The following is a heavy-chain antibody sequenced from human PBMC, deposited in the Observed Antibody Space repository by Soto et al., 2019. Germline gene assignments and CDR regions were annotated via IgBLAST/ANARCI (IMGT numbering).Heavy chain of an antibody. Sequence: LRLSCTASGFTFGDYAMSWFRQAPGKGLEWVGFIRSKAYGGTTEYAASVKGRFTISRDDSKSIAYLQMNSLKTEDTAVYYCTRELDYYDSSGFGIFDYWGQGTLVTVSS. V-gene: IGHV3-49*03. CDR1: GFTFGDYA. CDR2: IRSKAYGGTT. J-gene: IGHJ4*02. D-gene: IGHD3-22*01. CDR3: TRELDYYDSSGFGIFDY.